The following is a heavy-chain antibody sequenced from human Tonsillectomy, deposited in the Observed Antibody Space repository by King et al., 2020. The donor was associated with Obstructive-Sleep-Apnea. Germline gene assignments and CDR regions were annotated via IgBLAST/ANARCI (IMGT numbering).Heavy chain of an antibody. CDR2: ITWDGGST. CDR3: ATAHSDLWSAPGLY. Sequence: VQLVESGGVVVHPGGSLRLSCAASGFTFYDYTMNWVRQAPGKGLEWVSLITWDGGSTYYADSVGGRFTISRDNSKNSLYLQMNSLRTEDTALYYCATAHSDLWSAPGLYWGQGTRVTVSS. D-gene: IGHD3-3*01. V-gene: IGHV3-43*01. CDR1: GFTFYDYT. J-gene: IGHJ4*02.